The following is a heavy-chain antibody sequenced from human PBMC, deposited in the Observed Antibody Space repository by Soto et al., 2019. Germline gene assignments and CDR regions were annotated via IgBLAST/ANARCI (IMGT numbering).Heavy chain of an antibody. CDR2: IKQDGSEK. CDR3: ARGHRHLSLGATYDWFDP. Sequence: EVQLVESGGGLVQPGGSLRLSCAASGFTFSSYWMSWVRQAPGKGLEWVANIKQDGSEKYYVDSVKGRFTISRDNAKNSMYLQMNSLRAEDTAVYYCARGHRHLSLGATYDWFDPWGQGSLVTVSS. V-gene: IGHV3-7*01. D-gene: IGHD3-16*01. J-gene: IGHJ5*02. CDR1: GFTFSSYW.